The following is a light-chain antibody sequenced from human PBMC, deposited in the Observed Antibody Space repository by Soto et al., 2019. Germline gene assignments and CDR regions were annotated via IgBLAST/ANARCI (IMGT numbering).Light chain of an antibody. J-gene: IGKJ5*01. CDR2: GAS. CDR1: QDISSH. V-gene: IGKV1-9*01. CDR3: QQFNSYPIT. Sequence: DIQLTQSPSFLSACVGDRVTITCRASQDISSHLVWYQQKPGEAPQLLNLGASTLQSGVPSRFSGSGSETEFTLTINGLQPEDFATYYCQQFNSYPITFGQGTRLDIK.